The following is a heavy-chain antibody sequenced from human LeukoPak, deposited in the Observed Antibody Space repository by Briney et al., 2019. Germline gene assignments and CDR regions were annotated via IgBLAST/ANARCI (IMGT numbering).Heavy chain of an antibody. V-gene: IGHV3-43*01. D-gene: IGHD6-13*01. CDR2: ISWDGGST. CDR3: AKQQLVRGYYYYYYMDV. CDR1: GFTFDDYT. J-gene: IGHJ6*03. Sequence: GGSLRLSCAASGFTFDDYTMHWVRQAPGKGLEWVSLISWDGGSTYYADSVKGRFTISRDNSKNSLYLQMNSLRTEDTALYYCAKQQLVRGYYYYYYMDVWGKGTTVTVSS.